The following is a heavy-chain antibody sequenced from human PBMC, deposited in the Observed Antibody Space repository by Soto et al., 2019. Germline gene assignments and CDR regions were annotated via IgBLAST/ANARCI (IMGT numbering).Heavy chain of an antibody. Sequence: EVQLVESGGDLVQPGGSLRLSCAASGFTFSSYWMHWVRQDPEKGLVWVSRINGDGISTSYADSVKGRFTISRDNYKDTLYLHMNSLGAEDPAVYYCARISRGTYCRGGNCYSDYWGQGTLVNVSS. CDR3: ARISRGTYCRGGNCYSDY. D-gene: IGHD2-15*01. J-gene: IGHJ4*02. CDR2: INGDGIST. CDR1: GFTFSSYW. V-gene: IGHV3-74*01.